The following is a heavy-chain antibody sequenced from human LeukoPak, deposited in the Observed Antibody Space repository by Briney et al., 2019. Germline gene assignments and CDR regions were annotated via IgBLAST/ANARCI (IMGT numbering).Heavy chain of an antibody. V-gene: IGHV4-59*01. CDR3: ARSTGGWSHFDH. CDR2: IYYTGDT. CDR1: GGSISSDY. D-gene: IGHD6-19*01. J-gene: IGHJ4*02. Sequence: PSETLSLTCTVSGGSISSDYWNWIRQPPGKGLEWIGYIYYTGDTSYNPSLKSRVTISVDTSKNQFSLKLSSVTAADTAVYYCARSTGGWSHFDHWGQGILVTVSS.